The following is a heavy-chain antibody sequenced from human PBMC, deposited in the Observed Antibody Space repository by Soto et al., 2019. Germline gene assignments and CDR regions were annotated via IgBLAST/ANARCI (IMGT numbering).Heavy chain of an antibody. J-gene: IGHJ4*02. D-gene: IGHD6-6*01. V-gene: IGHV4-39*07. Sequence: SETLSLTCTVSGGSITRGGYYWSWVRQPPGKGLEWIGQINHSGSTNYNPSLKSRVTISVDTSKNQFSLKLSSVTAADTAVYYCARTSRFDSWGQGTLVTVS. CDR3: ARTSRFDS. CDR1: GGSITRGGYY. CDR2: INHSGST.